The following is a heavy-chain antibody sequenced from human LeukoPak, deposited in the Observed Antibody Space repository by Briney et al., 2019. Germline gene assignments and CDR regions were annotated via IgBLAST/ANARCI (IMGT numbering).Heavy chain of an antibody. D-gene: IGHD3-3*01. V-gene: IGHV3-48*01. CDR1: GFTFSSYS. CDR2: ISSSSSTI. J-gene: IGHJ4*02. Sequence: GGSLRLSCAASGFTFSSYSMNWVRQAPGKGLEWVSYISSSSSTIYYADSVKGRFTISRDNAKNSLYLQMNSLRAEDTAVYYCARRAHSDLWSGYFYFDYWGQGTLVTVSS. CDR3: ARRAHSDLWSGYFYFDY.